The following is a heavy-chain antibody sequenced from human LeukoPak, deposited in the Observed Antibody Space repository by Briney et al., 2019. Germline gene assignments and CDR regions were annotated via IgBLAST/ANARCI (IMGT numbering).Heavy chain of an antibody. J-gene: IGHJ4*02. V-gene: IGHV3-9*03. CDR1: GFTFDDYA. CDR3: AKGSSGYYSHFDY. CDR2: ISWNSGNI. Sequence: GGSLRLSCAASGFTFDDYAMHWVRHAPGKGLEWVSGISWNSGNIGYADSVKGRFTISRDNAKNSLYLQMNSLRAEDMALYYCAKGSSGYYSHFDYWGQGTLVTVSS. D-gene: IGHD3-22*01.